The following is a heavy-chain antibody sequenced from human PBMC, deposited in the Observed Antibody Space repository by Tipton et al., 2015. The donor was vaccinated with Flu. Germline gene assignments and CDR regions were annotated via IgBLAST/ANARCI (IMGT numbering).Heavy chain of an antibody. J-gene: IGHJ5*02. V-gene: IGHV4-61*02. D-gene: IGHD4-11*01. CDR2: VYISGST. CDR3: ARRDYSNYVSEPKSWFDP. Sequence: TLSLTCTVSDDSIRISSYYWSWIRQSAGKGLEWIGRVYISGSTNYNPSLRSRVTMSIDTSRAQFYLELSSVTAADTAMYYCARRDYSNYVSEPKSWFDPWGPGALVTVSS. CDR1: DDSIRISSYY.